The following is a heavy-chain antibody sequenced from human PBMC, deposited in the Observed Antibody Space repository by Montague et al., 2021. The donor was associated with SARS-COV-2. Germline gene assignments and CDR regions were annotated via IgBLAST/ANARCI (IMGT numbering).Heavy chain of an antibody. CDR3: ARTVGPDDAVDV. D-gene: IGHD1-14*01. V-gene: IGHV4-39*02. CDR2: GNN. Sequence: GNNFYNSSLKSRVAISVDTSKHHFSLKLSSVTAADTAVYYCARTVGPDDAVDVWGQGTMVTVYS. J-gene: IGHJ3*01.